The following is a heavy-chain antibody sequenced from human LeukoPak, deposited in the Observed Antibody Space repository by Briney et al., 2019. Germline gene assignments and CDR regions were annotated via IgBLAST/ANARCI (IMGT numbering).Heavy chain of an antibody. D-gene: IGHD2-21*02. V-gene: IGHV1-8*01. CDR1: GDTFTSYD. Sequence: GASVKVSCKASGDTFTSYDINWVRQATGQGLEWMGWMNPNSGNTGYAQKFQGRVTMTRNTSISTAYMELSSLRSEDTAVYYCARGSKYLAYCGGDCYSNFDYWGQGTLVTVSS. J-gene: IGHJ4*02. CDR3: ARGSKYLAYCGGDCYSNFDY. CDR2: MNPNSGNT.